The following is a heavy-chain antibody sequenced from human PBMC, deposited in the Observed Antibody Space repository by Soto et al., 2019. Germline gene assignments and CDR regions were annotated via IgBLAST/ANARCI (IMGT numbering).Heavy chain of an antibody. V-gene: IGHV1-8*01. CDR3: ARPPTYSGYASDVFDI. J-gene: IGHJ3*02. D-gene: IGHD5-12*01. Sequence: ASVKVSCKASGYTFTSYDINWVRQATGQGLEWMGWMNPNSGNTGYAQKFQGRVTMTRNTSISTAYMELSSLRSEDTAMYYCARPPTYSGYASDVFDIWGQGTMVTVSS. CDR2: MNPNSGNT. CDR1: GYTFTSYD.